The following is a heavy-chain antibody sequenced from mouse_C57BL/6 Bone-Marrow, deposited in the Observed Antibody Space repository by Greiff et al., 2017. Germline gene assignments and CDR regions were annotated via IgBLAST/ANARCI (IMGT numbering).Heavy chain of an antibody. J-gene: IGHJ2*01. CDR2: IYPRDGST. CDR1: GYTFTSYD. Sequence: QVQLQQSGPELVKPGASVKLSCKASGYTFTSYDINWVKQRPGQGLEWIGWIYPRDGSTKYNAKFKGKATLTVDTSSSTAYMELHSLTSEDSAVYFCARYDGYYAYYFDYWGQGTTLTVSS. CDR3: ARYDGYYAYYFDY. D-gene: IGHD2-3*01. V-gene: IGHV1-85*01.